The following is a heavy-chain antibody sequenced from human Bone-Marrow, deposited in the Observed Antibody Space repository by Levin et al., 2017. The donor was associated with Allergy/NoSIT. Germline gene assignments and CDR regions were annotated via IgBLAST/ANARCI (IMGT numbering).Heavy chain of an antibody. CDR1: GFTFSNAW. CDR3: TTNKPYYDYGMDV. V-gene: IGHV3-15*07. J-gene: IGHJ6*02. D-gene: IGHD1/OR15-1a*01. Sequence: GESLKISCAASGFTFSNAWMNWVRQAPGKGLEWVGRINSKTDGGTTDYAAPVKGRFTISRDESKNTLYLQMNSRKTEDTAVYYCTTNKPYYDYGMDVWGQGTPVTVSS. CDR2: INSKTDGGTT.